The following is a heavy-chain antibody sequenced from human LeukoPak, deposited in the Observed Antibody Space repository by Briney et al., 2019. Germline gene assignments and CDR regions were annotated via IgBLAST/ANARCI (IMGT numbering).Heavy chain of an antibody. CDR1: GFTVSSYA. D-gene: IGHD3/OR15-3a*01. V-gene: IGHV3-23*01. CDR3: AKDARRDWSDHYYYYMDV. Sequence: GGSLRLSCAASGFTVSSYAMSWVRQAPGKGLEWVSAISGSGGSTYYADSVKGRFTISRDNSKNTLYLQMNSLRAEDTAVYYCAKDARRDWSDHYYYYMDVWGKGTTVTVSS. J-gene: IGHJ6*03. CDR2: ISGSGGST.